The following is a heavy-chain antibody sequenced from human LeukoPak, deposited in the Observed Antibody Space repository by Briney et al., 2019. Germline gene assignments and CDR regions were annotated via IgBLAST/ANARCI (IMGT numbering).Heavy chain of an antibody. CDR3: ARLIYYYYYMDV. V-gene: IGHV3-43*01. J-gene: IGHJ6*03. CDR1: GFTFDDYT. D-gene: IGHD5-12*01. CDR2: ISWDGGST. Sequence: PGGSLRLSCAASGFTFDDYTMHWVRQAPGKGLEWVSLISWDGGSTYYADSVKGRFTISRDNAKNSLYLQMNSLRAEDTAVYYCARLIYYYYYMDVWGKGTTVTVSS.